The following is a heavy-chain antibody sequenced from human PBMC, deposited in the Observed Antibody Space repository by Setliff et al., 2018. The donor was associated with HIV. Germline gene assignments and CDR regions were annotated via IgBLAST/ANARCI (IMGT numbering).Heavy chain of an antibody. Sequence: ASVKVSCKVSGYTLTELSIHWVRQAPGKGLEWMGGFDPEYDKTFYAQKFQGRVTMSEDTSTDTAYMELRSLRSDDTAVYYCARYSNWNFEEHFDYWGQGTLVTVSS. V-gene: IGHV1-24*01. J-gene: IGHJ4*02. CDR3: ARYSNWNFEEHFDY. D-gene: IGHD1-7*01. CDR2: FDPEYDKT. CDR1: GYTLTELS.